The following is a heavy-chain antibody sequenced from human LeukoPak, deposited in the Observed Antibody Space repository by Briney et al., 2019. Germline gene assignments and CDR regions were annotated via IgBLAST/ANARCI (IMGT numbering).Heavy chain of an antibody. CDR1: GYTFTSYG. Sequence: ASVKVSCKTSGYTFTSYGISWVRQAPGQGLEWMGWISAYNGNTNYAQKLQGRVTMTTDTSTSTAYMELRSLRSDDTAVYYCAISDIVVVPADLYYFDYWGQGTLVTVSS. CDR3: AISDIVVVPADLYYFDY. V-gene: IGHV1-18*01. CDR2: ISAYNGNT. D-gene: IGHD2-2*01. J-gene: IGHJ4*02.